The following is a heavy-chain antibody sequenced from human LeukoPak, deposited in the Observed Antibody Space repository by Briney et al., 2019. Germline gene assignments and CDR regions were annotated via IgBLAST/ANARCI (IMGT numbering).Heavy chain of an antibody. V-gene: IGHV3-15*01. CDR1: GFTFSNAW. J-gene: IGHJ4*02. CDR3: TRRYCSGGTCSVDY. D-gene: IGHD2-15*01. CDR2: IKSKTDGGTT. Sequence: PGGSLRLSCAASGFTFSNAWMSWVRQAPGKGLEWVGRIKSKTDGGTTDYASPVNGRFTISRDDSKYTPYLQMNSLKTEDTAVYYCTRRYCSGGTCSVDYWGQGTLVTVSS.